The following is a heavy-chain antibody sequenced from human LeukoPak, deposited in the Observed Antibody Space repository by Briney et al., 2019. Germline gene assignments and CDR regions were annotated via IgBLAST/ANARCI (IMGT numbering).Heavy chain of an antibody. V-gene: IGHV3-66*01. CDR1: GFTVSSNY. Sequence: GESLRLSRAASGFTVSSNYMSWVRQAPGKGLEWVSVIYSGGSTYYADSVKGRFTISRDNSKNTLYLQMNSLRAEDTAVYYCARAGTLGYCSGGSCYSFFDYWGQGTLVTVSS. CDR3: ARAGTLGYCSGGSCYSFFDY. D-gene: IGHD2-15*01. J-gene: IGHJ4*02. CDR2: IYSGGST.